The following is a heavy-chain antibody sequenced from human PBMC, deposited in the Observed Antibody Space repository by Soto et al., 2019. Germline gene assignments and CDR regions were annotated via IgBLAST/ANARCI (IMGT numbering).Heavy chain of an antibody. J-gene: IGHJ5*02. CDR2: IYYSGST. Sequence: SETLSLTCTVSGGSISRYYWSWILQPPGKGLEWIGYIYYSGSTNYNPSLKSRVTISVDTSKNQFSLKLSSVTAADTAVYYCARDRAGIAAAGFDPWGQGTLVTVSS. D-gene: IGHD6-13*01. CDR1: GGSISRYY. V-gene: IGHV4-59*01. CDR3: ARDRAGIAAAGFDP.